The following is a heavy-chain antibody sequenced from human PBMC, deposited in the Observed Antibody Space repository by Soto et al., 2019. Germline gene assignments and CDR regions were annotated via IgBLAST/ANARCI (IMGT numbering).Heavy chain of an antibody. J-gene: IGHJ1*01. Sequence: GESLKISCAASGFTFSSYAMSWVRQAPGKGLEWVSAISGSGGSTYYADSVKGRFTISRDNSKNTLYLQMNSLRAEDTAVYYCAKKMRDIVVVVAATLGFSEYFQHWGQGTLVTVSS. V-gene: IGHV3-23*01. CDR1: GFTFSSYA. D-gene: IGHD2-15*01. CDR3: AKKMRDIVVVVAATLGFSEYFQH. CDR2: ISGSGGST.